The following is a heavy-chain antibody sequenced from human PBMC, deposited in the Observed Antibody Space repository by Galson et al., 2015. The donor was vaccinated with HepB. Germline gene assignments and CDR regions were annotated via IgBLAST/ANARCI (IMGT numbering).Heavy chain of an antibody. CDR3: AKDRGY. CDR1: GFTFSTYG. J-gene: IGHJ4*02. CDR2: VGASGDNT. Sequence: SLRLSCAASGFTFSTYGMTWVRQAPGKGLEWVSGVGASGDNTYYADSVKGRFTISRDNSKSTLYLQMNSLRAEDTAVYYCAKDRGYWGQGTLVTVSS. V-gene: IGHV3-23*01.